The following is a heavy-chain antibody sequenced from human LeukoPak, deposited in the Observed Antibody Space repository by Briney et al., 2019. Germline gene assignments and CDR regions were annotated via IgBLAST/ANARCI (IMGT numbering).Heavy chain of an antibody. CDR2: IIPIFGTA. V-gene: IGHV1-69*06. D-gene: IGHD3-9*01. Sequence: GASVKVSCKASGGTFSSYAISWVRQAPGQGLEWMGGIIPIFGTANYAQKFQGRVTITADKSTSTAYMELRSLRSDDTAVYYCARLQYDVLTGYYRPPDYWGQGTLVTVSS. CDR1: GGTFSSYA. J-gene: IGHJ4*02. CDR3: ARLQYDVLTGYYRPPDY.